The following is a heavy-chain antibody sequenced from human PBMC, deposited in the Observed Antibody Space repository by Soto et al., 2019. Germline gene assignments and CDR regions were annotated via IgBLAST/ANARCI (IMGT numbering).Heavy chain of an antibody. CDR1: GGSISSGGYY. V-gene: IGHV4-31*03. CDR3: ARGDGNYYYYGMDV. CDR2: IYYSGST. Sequence: QVQLQESGPGLVKPSQTLSLTCTVSGGSISSGGYYWSWIRQHPGKGLEWIGYIYYSGSTYYNPSLKSRVTISVDTSKNQFSLKLSSVTAADTAVYYCARGDGNYYYYGMDVWGQGTTVTVSS. J-gene: IGHJ6*02.